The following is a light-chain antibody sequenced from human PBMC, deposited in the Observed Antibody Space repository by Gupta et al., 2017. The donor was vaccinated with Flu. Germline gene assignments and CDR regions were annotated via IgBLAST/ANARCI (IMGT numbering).Light chain of an antibody. CDR2: EVS. V-gene: IGLV2-23*02. Sequence: QSALTQPASVSGSPGQSITISCSGTSSDVGSYNHVSWFRQQSGTALKVMIYEVSARPSGVSNRFSGYKSGNTASLTISGLQSEDEGHYYCCSYAGGTWVFGGGTKLTVL. CDR1: SSDVGSYNH. J-gene: IGLJ3*02. CDR3: CSYAGGTWV.